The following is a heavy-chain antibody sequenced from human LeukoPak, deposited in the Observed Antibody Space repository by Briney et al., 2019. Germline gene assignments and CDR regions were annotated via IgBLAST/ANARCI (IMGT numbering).Heavy chain of an antibody. Sequence: SETLSLTCAVYGGSFSGYYWSWIRQHPGKGLEWIGFIYYSGSTYYNPSLKSRVTISVDTSKNQFSLKLSAVTAADTAVYYCARAYDSSGYYPSYFGYWGQGTLVTVSS. D-gene: IGHD3-22*01. CDR1: GGSFSGYY. V-gene: IGHV4-31*11. CDR2: IYYSGST. J-gene: IGHJ4*02. CDR3: ARAYDSSGYYPSYFGY.